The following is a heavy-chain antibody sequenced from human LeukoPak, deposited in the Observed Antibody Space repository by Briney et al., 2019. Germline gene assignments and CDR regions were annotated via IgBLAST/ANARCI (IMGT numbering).Heavy chain of an antibody. J-gene: IGHJ4*02. Sequence: SETLSLTCAVSGGPIRSYYWTWIRQPPGKGLEWIGHIYYTGSTTYNPSLKSRVTISVDTSKNQFSLKLSSVTAADTAVYYCARRGSAYDYWGQGTLVTVSS. V-gene: IGHV4-59*08. D-gene: IGHD3-10*01. CDR2: IYYTGST. CDR1: GGPIRSYY. CDR3: ARRGSAYDY.